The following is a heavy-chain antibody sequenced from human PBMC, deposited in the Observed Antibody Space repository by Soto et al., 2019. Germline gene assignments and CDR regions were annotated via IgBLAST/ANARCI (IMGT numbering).Heavy chain of an antibody. J-gene: IGHJ3*01. V-gene: IGHV1-18*01. D-gene: IGHD2-8*02. Sequence: QVQLVQSGAVVKKPGASVKVSCKASGYSFTSYGIGWVRQAPGRGLEWMGWINTNNGNTNSAQRLQGRVTMTADTSTRAAYMELRSLSFDDTTVYYCARDLLGCFAVWGQGTMVTISS. CDR1: GYSFTSYG. CDR3: ARDLLGCFAV. CDR2: INTNNGNT.